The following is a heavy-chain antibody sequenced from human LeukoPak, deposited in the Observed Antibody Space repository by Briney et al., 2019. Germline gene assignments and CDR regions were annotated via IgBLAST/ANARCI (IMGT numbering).Heavy chain of an antibody. CDR2: INPNSGGT. D-gene: IGHD3-22*01. V-gene: IGHV1-2*06. Sequence: ASVKVSCKXSGYTFTGYYMHWVRQAPGQGLEWMGRINPNSGGTNYAQKFQGRVTMTRDTSINTAYMDLSRLRSDDTAVYYCARGRNSVYYFNVVAPYYFNYWGQGTLVTVSS. CDR1: GYTFTGYY. CDR3: ARGRNSVYYFNVVAPYYFNY. J-gene: IGHJ4*02.